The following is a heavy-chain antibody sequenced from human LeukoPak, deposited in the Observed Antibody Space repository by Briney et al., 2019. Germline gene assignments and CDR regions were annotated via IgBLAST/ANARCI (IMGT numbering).Heavy chain of an antibody. J-gene: IGHJ4*02. CDR2: ISYDGSNK. Sequence: PGGSLRLSCAASGFTFSSYAMHWVRQAPGKGLEWVAVISYDGSNKYYADSVKGRFTISRDNSKNTLYLQMNSLRAEDTAVYYCAKDTGYSYGDPFDYWGQGTLVTVSS. V-gene: IGHV3-30-3*01. D-gene: IGHD5-18*01. CDR1: GFTFSSYA. CDR3: AKDTGYSYGDPFDY.